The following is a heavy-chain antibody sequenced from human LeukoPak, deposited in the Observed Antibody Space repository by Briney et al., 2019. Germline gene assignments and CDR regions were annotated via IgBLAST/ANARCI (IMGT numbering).Heavy chain of an antibody. CDR1: GYTFTSYG. D-gene: IGHD3-22*01. V-gene: IGHV1-18*01. CDR2: ISAYNGNT. CDR3: ARDRAATGDSSGYGAFDI. J-gene: IGHJ3*02. Sequence: ASVKVSYKASGYTFTSYGISWVRQAPGQGLEWMGWISAYNGNTKYAPKLQGRVTMTTDTSTSPAYMELRSLRSEDTAVYYCARDRAATGDSSGYGAFDIWGQGTMVTVSS.